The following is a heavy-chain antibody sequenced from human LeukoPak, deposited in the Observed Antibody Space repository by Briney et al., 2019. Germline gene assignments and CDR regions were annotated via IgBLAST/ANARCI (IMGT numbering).Heavy chain of an antibody. D-gene: IGHD3-10*01. J-gene: IGHJ3*02. CDR3: AREAFYYGSGSPNFAVALNRRDAFDI. CDR2: IHQSGST. Sequence: SETLSLTCAVYGDSFSGYCWSWLRQPPGRGLEWIGEIHQSGSTNYNPSLESRLSISVDTSKNQFSLKLNSVTAADTAVYYCAREAFYYGSGSPNFAVALNRRDAFDIWGQGTMVTVSS. CDR1: GDSFSGYC. V-gene: IGHV4-34*01.